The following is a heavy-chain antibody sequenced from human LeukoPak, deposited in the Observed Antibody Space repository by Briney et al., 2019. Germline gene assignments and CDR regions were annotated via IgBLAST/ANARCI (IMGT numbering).Heavy chain of an antibody. V-gene: IGHV4-4*07. Sequence: SETLSRTCTVSGGSISNYYWSWIRQPAGKGLEWIGRIYSSGTTNYNPSLKSRVTMSVDTSKNQFSLKLKSVTAADTAVYNCARASGSSGWYAFDFWGQGTLVTVSS. J-gene: IGHJ4*02. CDR1: GGSISNYY. D-gene: IGHD6-19*01. CDR2: IYSSGTT. CDR3: ARASGSSGWYAFDF.